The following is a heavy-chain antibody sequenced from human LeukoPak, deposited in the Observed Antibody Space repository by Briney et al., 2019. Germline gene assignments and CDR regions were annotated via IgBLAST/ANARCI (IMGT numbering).Heavy chain of an antibody. CDR1: GGSISSYY. CDR2: IYYSGRT. CDR3: ARGGDGYNYGVDY. D-gene: IGHD5-24*01. V-gene: IGHV4-59*01. J-gene: IGHJ4*02. Sequence: PSETLSLPCTVSGGSISSYYWSWIRQPPGKGLVWIGYIYYSGRTNYNPSLKSRVTISVDTSKNQFSLKLSSVTAADTAVYYCARGGDGYNYGVDYWGQGTLVTVSS.